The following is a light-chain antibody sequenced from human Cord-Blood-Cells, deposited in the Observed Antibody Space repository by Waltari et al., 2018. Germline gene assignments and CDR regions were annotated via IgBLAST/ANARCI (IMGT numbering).Light chain of an antibody. J-gene: IGLJ1*01. CDR1: SSDVGGYNY. Sequence: QSALTQPRSVSGSPGQSVTISCTGTSSDVGGYNYVSWYQQHPGTPPQLMIYDVSKRLSGVPNRFSGSKSRNTASLTISGLQAEDEADYYCCSYAGSYTYVFGTGTKVTVL. CDR2: DVS. V-gene: IGLV2-11*01. CDR3: CSYAGSYTYV.